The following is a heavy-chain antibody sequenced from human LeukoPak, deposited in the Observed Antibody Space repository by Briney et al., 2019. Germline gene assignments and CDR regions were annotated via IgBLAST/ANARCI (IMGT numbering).Heavy chain of an antibody. CDR3: PSRDPVDFDY. D-gene: IGHD2-15*01. Sequence: GGSLRLSCAASGFTFSNAWMSWVRQAPGKGLEWVGRIKSKTDGGTTDYAAPGKGRFTISRDDSKNTLYLQMNSLKTADTAVYYCPSRDPVDFDYWGQGTLVTVSS. J-gene: IGHJ4*02. CDR1: GFTFSNAW. V-gene: IGHV3-15*01. CDR2: IKSKTDGGTT.